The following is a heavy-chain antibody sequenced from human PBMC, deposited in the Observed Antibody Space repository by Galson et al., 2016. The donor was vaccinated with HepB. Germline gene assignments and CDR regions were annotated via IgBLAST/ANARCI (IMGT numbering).Heavy chain of an antibody. CDR1: GFTFSTYW. CDR3: ARDRGYDTFDY. Sequence: SLRLSCAASGFTFSTYWMTWVRQTLGRGLEWVANIKLDGSGKYYVDSVKGRFTISRDNAKNSLYLQMNSLRAEDTAVYYCARDRGYDTFDYWGQGTLVTVSS. J-gene: IGHJ4*02. D-gene: IGHD5-12*01. V-gene: IGHV3-7*04. CDR2: IKLDGSGK.